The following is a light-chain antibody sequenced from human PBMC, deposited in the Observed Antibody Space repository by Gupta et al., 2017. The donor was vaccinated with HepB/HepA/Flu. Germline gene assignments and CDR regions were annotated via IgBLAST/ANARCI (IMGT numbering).Light chain of an antibody. J-gene: IGKJ4*01. Sequence: ALRMTQSPSSFSASTGDRVTITCRASQDISSFLAWYQQKPGRAPNLLIHSASTLEGGVPSRFSGGCSGTDFTVTSSSLQSEDFATYYCQQDATDPFTFGGGTKVEI. CDR3: QQDATDPFT. CDR1: QDISSF. V-gene: IGKV1-8*01. CDR2: SAS.